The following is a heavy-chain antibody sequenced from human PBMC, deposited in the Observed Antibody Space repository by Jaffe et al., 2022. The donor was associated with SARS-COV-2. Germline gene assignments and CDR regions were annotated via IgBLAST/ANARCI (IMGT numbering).Heavy chain of an antibody. Sequence: QVQLQQWGAGLLKPSETLSLTCAVYGGSFSGYYWSWIRQPPGKGLEWIGEINHSGSTNYNPSLKSRVTISVDTSKNQFSLKLSSVTAADTAVYYCARTSPGYSSGSFRYYYYYYGMDVWGQGTTVTVSS. CDR1: GGSFSGYY. V-gene: IGHV4-34*01. CDR3: ARTSPGYSSGSFRYYYYYYGMDV. CDR2: INHSGST. D-gene: IGHD6-19*01. J-gene: IGHJ6*02.